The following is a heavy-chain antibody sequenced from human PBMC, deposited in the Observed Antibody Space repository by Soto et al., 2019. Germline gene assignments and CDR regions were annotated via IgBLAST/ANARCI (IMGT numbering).Heavy chain of an antibody. Sequence: QVQLVQSGAEVKKPGSSVKVSCKASGGTFSSYAISWVRQAPGQGLEWMGGIIPIFGTANYAQKFQGRVTITADETTSTAYMELSSLRSEDTAVYYCARAETPGYYYDSSGNFDYWGQGTLVTVSS. J-gene: IGHJ4*02. CDR1: GGTFSSYA. D-gene: IGHD3-22*01. CDR2: IIPIFGTA. CDR3: ARAETPGYYYDSSGNFDY. V-gene: IGHV1-69*01.